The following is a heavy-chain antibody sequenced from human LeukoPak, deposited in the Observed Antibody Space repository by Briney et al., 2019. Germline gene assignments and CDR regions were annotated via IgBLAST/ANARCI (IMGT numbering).Heavy chain of an antibody. CDR1: GGSISSGSYY. Sequence: SETLSLTCTVSGGSISSGSYYWSWIRQPAGKGLEWIGRIYTSGSTNYNPSLKSQITISVDTSKNQFSLKLSSVTAADTAVYYCARVVVVTAAREPYYYYYYMDVWGKGTTVTISS. V-gene: IGHV4-61*02. J-gene: IGHJ6*03. D-gene: IGHD2-21*02. CDR3: ARVVVVTAAREPYYYYYYMDV. CDR2: IYTSGST.